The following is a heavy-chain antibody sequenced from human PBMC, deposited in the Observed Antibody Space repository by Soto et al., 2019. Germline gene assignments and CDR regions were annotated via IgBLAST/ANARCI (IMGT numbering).Heavy chain of an antibody. V-gene: IGHV1-69*02. J-gene: IGHJ3*02. CDR3: ARKAAHDAFDI. Sequence: QVQLVQSGAEVQKPGSSVKVSCKASGGTFSSYTLSWVRQAPGQGLEWMGRIIPILGIANYAQKFQGRVTITADKSTSTAYMELSSLRSEDTAVYYCARKAAHDAFDIWGQGTMVTVSS. CDR1: GGTFSSYT. CDR2: IIPILGIA.